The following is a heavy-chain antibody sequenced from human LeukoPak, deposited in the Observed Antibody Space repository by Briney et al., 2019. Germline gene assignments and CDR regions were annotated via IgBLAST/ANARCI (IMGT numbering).Heavy chain of an antibody. J-gene: IGHJ3*02. CDR1: GDSISNHIYY. CDR2: VYYTGNA. V-gene: IGHV4-39*01. Sequence: SETLSLTCAVSGDSISNHIYYWDWIRQTPGKGLEWIGAVYYTGNAYYNPSLKSRVTISVDTSDNRFSLHLSSVNAADTAIYYCARLRALSGHRGAFDIWGQGTMVTVSS. CDR3: ARLRALSGHRGAFDI. D-gene: IGHD5/OR15-5a*01.